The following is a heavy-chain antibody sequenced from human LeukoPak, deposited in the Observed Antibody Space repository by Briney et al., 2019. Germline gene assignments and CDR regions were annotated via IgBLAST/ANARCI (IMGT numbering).Heavy chain of an antibody. CDR1: GYTFTSYY. J-gene: IGHJ4*02. Sequence: ASVKVSCKASGYTFTSYYMHWVRQAPGQGLEWMGIINPSGGSTSYAQKFQGRVTMTRDTSTSTVYMELRSLRSDDTAVYYCARDREVTSFDYWGQGTLVTVSS. CDR3: ARDREVTSFDY. D-gene: IGHD4-17*01. V-gene: IGHV1-46*01. CDR2: INPSGGST.